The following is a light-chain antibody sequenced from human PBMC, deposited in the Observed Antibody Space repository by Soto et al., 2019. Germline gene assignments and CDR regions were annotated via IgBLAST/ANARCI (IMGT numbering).Light chain of an antibody. CDR3: QQYGSSPRT. CDR1: QGISRS. Sequence: DIQMTQSPSSVSASVGDRVTISCQASQGISRSLAWYQQKPGKAPKLLIYAASSLQSGVPSRFSGSGFGTDFTLTSSSLQPEDFAMYYCQQYGSSPRTFGQGTKVDIK. J-gene: IGKJ1*01. V-gene: IGKV1D-12*01. CDR2: AAS.